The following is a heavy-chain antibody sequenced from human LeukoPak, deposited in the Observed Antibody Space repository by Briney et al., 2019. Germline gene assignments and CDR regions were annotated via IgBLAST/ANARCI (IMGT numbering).Heavy chain of an antibody. CDR1: GGSISNYY. D-gene: IGHD3-16*01. V-gene: IGHV4-59*01. J-gene: IGHJ6*03. Sequence: SETLSLTCTVSGGSISNYYWSWLRQPPGKGLEWVGYIYYSGNTNYNPSLTSRVTISVDTSKNQFSLKLSSVTTADTAVYYCARAYYESSHYYMDVWGKGTTVTVS. CDR2: IYYSGNT. CDR3: ARAYYESSHYYMDV.